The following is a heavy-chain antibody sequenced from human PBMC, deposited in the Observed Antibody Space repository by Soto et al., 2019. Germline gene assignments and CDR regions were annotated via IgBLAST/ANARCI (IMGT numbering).Heavy chain of an antibody. CDR1: GLTFSRFA. J-gene: IGHJ2*01. CDR2: IHGSGAIT. V-gene: IGHV3-23*01. D-gene: IGHD3-10*01. Sequence: EVQVLQSGGGLVQPGGSLRLSCAASGLTFSRFAMSWVRQAPGKGLEWVATIHGSGAITNYADSVRGRFTISRDNSKVTMYLQLNTLRVEDTAVYYCAKDKGPGSYTNWCFDVWGRGTLVTVSS. CDR3: AKDKGPGSYTNWCFDV.